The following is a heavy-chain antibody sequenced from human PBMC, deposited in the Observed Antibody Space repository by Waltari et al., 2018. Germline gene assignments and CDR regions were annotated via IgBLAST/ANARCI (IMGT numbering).Heavy chain of an antibody. V-gene: IGHV3-33*01. J-gene: IGHJ4*02. D-gene: IGHD4-17*01. CDR1: GFTFSSSG. CDR3: ARIDYGDYGVIDY. Sequence: QVQLVESGGGVVQPGRSLRLFCAASGFTFSSSGMPWVRQAPGKGRRQAPGKGLEWVAVIWYDGSKKYYADSVKGRFTISRDNSKNTLYLQMSSLRAEDTAVYYCARIDYGDYGVIDYWGQGTLVTVSS. CDR2: IWYDGSKK.